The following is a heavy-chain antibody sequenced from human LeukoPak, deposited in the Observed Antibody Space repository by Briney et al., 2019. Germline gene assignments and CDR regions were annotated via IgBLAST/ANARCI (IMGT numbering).Heavy chain of an antibody. V-gene: IGHV1-8*01. CDR2: MNPNSGNT. D-gene: IGHD6-19*01. CDR3: ARRYQIAVAGISYGY. Sequence: ASVKVSCKASGYTFTSYDINWVRQATGQGLEWMGWMNPNSGNTGYAQKFQGRVTMTRNTPISTAYMELSSLRSEDTAVYYCARRYQIAVAGISYGYWGQGTLVTVSS. J-gene: IGHJ4*02. CDR1: GYTFTSYD.